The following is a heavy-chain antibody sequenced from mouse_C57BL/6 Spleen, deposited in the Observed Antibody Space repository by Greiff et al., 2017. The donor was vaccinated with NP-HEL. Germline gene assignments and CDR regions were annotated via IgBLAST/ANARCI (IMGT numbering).Heavy chain of an antibody. Sequence: QVQLKQSGAELVRPGASVTLSCKASGYTFTDYEMHWVKQTPVHGLEWIGAIDPETGGTAYNQKFKGKAILTADKSSSTAYMELRSLTSEDSAVYYCTRVYGSFYYYAMDYWGQGTSVTVSS. D-gene: IGHD1-1*01. CDR1: GYTFTDYE. V-gene: IGHV1-15*01. CDR3: TRVYGSFYYYAMDY. J-gene: IGHJ4*01. CDR2: IDPETGGT.